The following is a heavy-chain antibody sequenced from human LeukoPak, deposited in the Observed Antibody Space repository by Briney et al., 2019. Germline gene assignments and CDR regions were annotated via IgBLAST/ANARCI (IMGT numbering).Heavy chain of an antibody. CDR2: ISWNSGSI. CDR1: GFTFDDYA. V-gene: IGHV3-9*01. Sequence: PGGSLRLSCAASGFTFDDYAMHWVRQAPGKGLEWVSGISWNSGSIGYADSVKGRFTISRDNAKNSLYLQMNSLRAEDTALYYCAKGGGSGKYIDYWGQGTLVTVSS. D-gene: IGHD3-10*01. CDR3: AKGGGSGKYIDY. J-gene: IGHJ4*02.